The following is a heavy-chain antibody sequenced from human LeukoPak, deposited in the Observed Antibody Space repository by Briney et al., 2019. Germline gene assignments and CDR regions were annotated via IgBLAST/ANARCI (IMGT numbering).Heavy chain of an antibody. D-gene: IGHD4-17*01. CDR1: GGSFSGYY. Sequence: SETLSLTCAVYGGSFSGYYWSWIRQPPGKGLEWIGYIYSSGSTNYNPSLKSRVTISVDTSKNQFSLKLSSVTAADTAVYFCARHDYGGGYYFDYWGQGTLVTVSS. J-gene: IGHJ4*02. V-gene: IGHV4-59*08. CDR2: IYSSGST. CDR3: ARHDYGGGYYFDY.